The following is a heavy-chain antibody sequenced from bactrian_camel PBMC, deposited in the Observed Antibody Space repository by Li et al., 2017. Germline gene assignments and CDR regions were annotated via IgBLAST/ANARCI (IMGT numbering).Heavy chain of an antibody. CDR2: ISPGSGIT. CDR3: AVVRGADYSLSTACS. Sequence: HVQLVESGGGSVQAGGSLTLSCAASTDRYSQYTMAWFRLAPGKEREGVALISPGSGITVYADSVKGRFTISHDAAKNMVYLQMNSLESEDTAMYYCAVVRGADYSLSTACSRGQGTQVTVS. J-gene: IGHJ4*01. D-gene: IGHD4*01. V-gene: IGHV3S54*01. CDR1: TDRYSQYT.